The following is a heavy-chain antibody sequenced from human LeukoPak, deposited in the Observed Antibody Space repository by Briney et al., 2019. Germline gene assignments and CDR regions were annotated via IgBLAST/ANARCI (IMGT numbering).Heavy chain of an antibody. CDR3: ARGWDYDSGGRPTAYVY. CDR1: GGTFSNYA. V-gene: IGHV1-69*13. D-gene: IGHD3-22*01. J-gene: IGHJ4*02. CDR2: IIPIFGAA. Sequence: SVAVSCTASGGTFSNYAISWVRQAPGQGLEWMGGIIPIFGAANYAQKFQGKVTITADESTSTAYMELRGLRSEDTAVYYCARGWDYDSGGRPTAYVYWGQGTLVSVSS.